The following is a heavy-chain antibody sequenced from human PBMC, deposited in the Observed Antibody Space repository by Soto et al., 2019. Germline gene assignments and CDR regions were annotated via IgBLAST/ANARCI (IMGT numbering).Heavy chain of an antibody. CDR1: GYPFREYY. Sequence: QEQLVQSGAEVKKPGASVKVSCKTSGYPFREYYIHWMRQVAGQGLEWMGWINPNSGGTKDGKKFEGGTTMTSETSLSPAYMELRTLRSDDTAVYYWARSLAGGGDYFYGMDVWGQGTAVIVSS. CDR2: INPNSGGT. D-gene: IGHD3-10*01. CDR3: ARSLAGGGDYFYGMDV. J-gene: IGHJ6*02. V-gene: IGHV1-2*02.